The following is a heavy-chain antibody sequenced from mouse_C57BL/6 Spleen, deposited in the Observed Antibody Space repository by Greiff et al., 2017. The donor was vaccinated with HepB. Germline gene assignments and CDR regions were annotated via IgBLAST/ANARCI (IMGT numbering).Heavy chain of an antibody. CDR1: GYAFSSSW. CDR2: IYPGDGDT. CDR3: AGGYYGAY. D-gene: IGHD1-2*01. J-gene: IGHJ3*01. V-gene: IGHV1-82*01. Sequence: VQLQQSGPELVKPGASVKISCKASGYAFSSSWMNWVKQRPGKGLEWIGRIYPGDGDTNYNGKFKGKATLTADKSSSTAYMQLSSLTSEDSAVYFCAGGYYGAYWGQGTLVTVSA.